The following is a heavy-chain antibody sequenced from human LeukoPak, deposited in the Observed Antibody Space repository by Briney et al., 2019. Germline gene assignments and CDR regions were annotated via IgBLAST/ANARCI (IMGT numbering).Heavy chain of an antibody. CDR3: ARGSSYYDILTGYYYYYYYGMDV. D-gene: IGHD3-9*01. J-gene: IGHJ6*02. Sequence: PSETLSLTCAVYGGSFSGYYWSWIRQPPGKGLEWIGEINHSGSTNYNPSLKSRVTISVDTSKNQLSLKLSSVTAADTAVYYCARGSSYYDILTGYYYYYYYGMDVRGQGTTVTVSS. CDR2: INHSGST. CDR1: GGSFSGYY. V-gene: IGHV4-34*01.